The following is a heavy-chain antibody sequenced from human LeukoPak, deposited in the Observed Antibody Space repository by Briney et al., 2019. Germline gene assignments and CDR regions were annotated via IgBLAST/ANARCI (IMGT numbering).Heavy chain of an antibody. J-gene: IGHJ1*01. CDR1: GYTFTSYY. D-gene: IGHD3-3*01. CDR3: ARDLGGLRYFQH. V-gene: IGHV1-46*01. CDR2: INPSGGST. Sequence: ASVKVSCKASGYTFTSYYMHWVRQAPGQGLEWMGIINPSGGSTSYAQKFQGRVTMTRDTSTSTVYMELSSLRSEDTAVYYYARDLGGLRYFQHWGQGTLVTVSS.